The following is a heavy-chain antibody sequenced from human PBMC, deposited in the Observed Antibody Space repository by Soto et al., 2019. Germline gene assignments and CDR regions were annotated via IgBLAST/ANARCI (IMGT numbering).Heavy chain of an antibody. J-gene: IGHJ3*02. CDR1: GGSISSYY. CDR2: IYYSGST. Sequence: ETLSLTCTVSGGSISSYYWSWIRQPPGKGLEWIGYIYYSGSTNYNPSLKSRVTISVDTSKNQFSLKLSSVTAADTAVYYCARHSTTNLAFDIWGQGTMVTVSS. CDR3: ARHSTTNLAFDI. D-gene: IGHD1-1*01. V-gene: IGHV4-59*01.